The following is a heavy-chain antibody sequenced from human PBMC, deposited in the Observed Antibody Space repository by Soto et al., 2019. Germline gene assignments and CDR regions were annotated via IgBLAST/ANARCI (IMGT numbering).Heavy chain of an antibody. D-gene: IGHD6-6*01. CDR3: ARHLARYSSSMVPFDY. CDR2: IYYSGST. CDR1: GGSISSSSYY. Sequence: QLQLQESGPGLVKPSETLSITCTVSGGSISSSSYYWGWIRQPPGNGLEWIGSIYYSGSTYYNPSFKSRLTISVGTSKNQFSLKLSAVTAADTAVYSCARHLARYSSSMVPFDYWGQGPLVTVSS. J-gene: IGHJ4*02. V-gene: IGHV4-39*01.